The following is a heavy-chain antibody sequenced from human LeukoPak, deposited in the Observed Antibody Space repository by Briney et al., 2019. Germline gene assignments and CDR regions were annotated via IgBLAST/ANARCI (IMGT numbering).Heavy chain of an antibody. CDR1: GYTFTSYG. V-gene: IGHV1-18*01. CDR2: ISAYNGNT. D-gene: IGHD2-21*01. Sequence: ASVKVSCKASGYTFTSYGISWVRQAPGQGLEWMGWISAYNGNTNYAQKLQGRVTMTTDTSTSTAYMELRSLRSDDTAVYYCARAVYCGGDCPAPFDYWGQGTLVTVSS. J-gene: IGHJ4*02. CDR3: ARAVYCGGDCPAPFDY.